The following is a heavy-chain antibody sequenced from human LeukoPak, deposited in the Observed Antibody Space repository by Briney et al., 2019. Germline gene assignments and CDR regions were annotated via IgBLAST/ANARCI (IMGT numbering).Heavy chain of an antibody. Sequence: RSGGSLRLSCAASGFTFDDYGMSWVRQAPGKGLEWVTGINWNGGSTGYADSVKGRFTISRDNAKNSLYLQMNSLRAEDTALYYCARAIFYDSSGYYFDYWGQGTLVTVSS. J-gene: IGHJ4*02. V-gene: IGHV3-20*04. D-gene: IGHD3-22*01. CDR2: INWNGGST. CDR1: GFTFDDYG. CDR3: ARAIFYDSSGYYFDY.